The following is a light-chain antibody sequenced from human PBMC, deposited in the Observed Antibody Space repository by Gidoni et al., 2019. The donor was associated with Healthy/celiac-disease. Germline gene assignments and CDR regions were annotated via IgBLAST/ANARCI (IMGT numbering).Light chain of an antibody. CDR2: KAS. V-gene: IGKV1-5*03. CDR3: QQYNSYSPWT. Sequence: DIQMTQSPSTLSASVGDRVTITCRASQSISSWLAWYQQKPGKDPKHLIYKASSLESGGPSRISGSGSGTEFTLTISSLQPDDFATYYCQQYNSYSPWTFXXXTKVEIK. CDR1: QSISSW. J-gene: IGKJ1*01.